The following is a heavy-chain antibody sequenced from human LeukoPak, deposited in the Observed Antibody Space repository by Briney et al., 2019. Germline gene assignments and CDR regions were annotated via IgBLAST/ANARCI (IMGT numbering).Heavy chain of an antibody. V-gene: IGHV3-30*18. Sequence: GGSLRLSCAASGFTFSRNGMTWVRQAPGKGLEWVAVISYDGSNKYYADSVKGRFTISRDNSKNTLYLQMNSLRAEDTAVYYCAKDSSGRYRRYYYYYMDVWGKGTTVTVSS. CDR1: GFTFSRNG. CDR2: ISYDGSNK. J-gene: IGHJ6*03. CDR3: AKDSSGRYRRYYYYYMDV. D-gene: IGHD6-19*01.